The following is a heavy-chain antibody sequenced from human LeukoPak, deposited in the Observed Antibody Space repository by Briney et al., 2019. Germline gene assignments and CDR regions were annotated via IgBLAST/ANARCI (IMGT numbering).Heavy chain of an antibody. Sequence: SVKLSCKASGGTFSSYAMSWVRQAPGQGLEWMGRIIPILGIANYAQKFQGRVTITADKSTSTAYMELSSLRSEDTAVYYCASSEYCSSTSCYYYYYYGMDVWGQGTTVTVSS. CDR1: GGTFSSYA. D-gene: IGHD2-2*01. J-gene: IGHJ6*02. V-gene: IGHV1-69*04. CDR3: ASSEYCSSTSCYYYYYYGMDV. CDR2: IIPILGIA.